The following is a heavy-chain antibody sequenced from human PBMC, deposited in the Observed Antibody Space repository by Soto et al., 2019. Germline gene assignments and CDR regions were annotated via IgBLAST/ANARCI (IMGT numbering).Heavy chain of an antibody. D-gene: IGHD3-3*01. J-gene: IGHJ5*02. CDR3: ARERITIFGVVITPLTNWFDP. Sequence: SVKVSCKASGGTFSSYSISWVRQATGQGLEWMGGIIPIFGTANYAQKFQGRVTITADESTSTAYMELSSLRSEDTAVYYCARERITIFGVVITPLTNWFDPWGQGTLVTVSS. CDR2: IIPIFGTA. V-gene: IGHV1-69*13. CDR1: GGTFSSYS.